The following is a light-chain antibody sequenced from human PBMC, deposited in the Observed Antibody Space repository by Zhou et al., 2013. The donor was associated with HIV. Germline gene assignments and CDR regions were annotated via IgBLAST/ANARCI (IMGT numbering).Light chain of an antibody. Sequence: EIVLTQSPATLSLSPGERATLSCRASQSVSASYLAWYQQKPGQAPRLLIYGASSRASGISDRFSGSGSGTDFTLTISRLEPEDFAVYYCQQYGSSPGFTFGPGTKVDIK. V-gene: IGKV3-20*01. CDR2: GAS. CDR1: QSVSASY. J-gene: IGKJ3*01. CDR3: QQYGSSPGFT.